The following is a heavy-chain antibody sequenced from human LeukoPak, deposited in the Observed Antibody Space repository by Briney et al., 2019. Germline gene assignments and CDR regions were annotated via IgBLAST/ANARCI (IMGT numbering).Heavy chain of an antibody. CDR3: AREVPNYDFWSGYHYYFDY. CDR1: GYTFTSYG. J-gene: IGHJ4*02. CDR2: ISAYSGNT. D-gene: IGHD3-3*01. V-gene: IGHV1-18*01. Sequence: GASVKVSCKASGYTFTSYGISWVRQAPGQGLEWMGWISAYSGNTNYAQKLQGRVTMTTDTSTSTAYMELRSLRSDDTAVYYCAREVPNYDFWSGYHYYFDYWGQGTLVTVSS.